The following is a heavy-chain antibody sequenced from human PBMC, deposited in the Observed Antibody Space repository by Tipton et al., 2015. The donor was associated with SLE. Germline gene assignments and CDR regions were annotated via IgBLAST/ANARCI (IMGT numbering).Heavy chain of an antibody. CDR1: GFSFDEYT. J-gene: IGHJ4*02. D-gene: IGHD6-19*01. CDR2: ITWNADII. Sequence: SLRLSCAASGFSFDEYTMHWVRQVPGKGLEWVSGITWNADIIDYADSVKGRFTISRDNAKNSLYLQMNGLRPEDTAFYYCAKSQITGWTFDYWGQGTLFTVSS. CDR3: AKSQITGWTFDY. V-gene: IGHV3-9*01.